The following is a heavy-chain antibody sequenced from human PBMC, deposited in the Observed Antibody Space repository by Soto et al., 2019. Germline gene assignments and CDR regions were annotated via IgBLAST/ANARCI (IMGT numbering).Heavy chain of an antibody. CDR2: IDPSDSYT. D-gene: IGHD5-12*01. Sequence: LGESLKISCKGSGYSFTSYWISWVRQMPGKGLEWMGRIDPSDSYTNYSPSFQGHVTISADKSISTAYLQWSSLRAEDTAVYYCAKGPLVATITPYYYGMDVWGQGTTVTVSS. CDR1: GYSFTSYW. V-gene: IGHV5-10-1*01. CDR3: AKGPLVATITPYYYGMDV. J-gene: IGHJ6*02.